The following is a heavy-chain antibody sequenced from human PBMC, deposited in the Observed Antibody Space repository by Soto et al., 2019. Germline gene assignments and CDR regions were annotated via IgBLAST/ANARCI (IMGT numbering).Heavy chain of an antibody. Sequence: ASVKVSCKASGYTFSTYALHWVRQAPGQGLEWMGWINGGNGHTRYSQKFKDRVTISRDTPASTAYMELSGLRSEDTAVYYCARGKGMEENYYYYGMDVRGHGTTDPVSS. CDR2: INGGNGHT. V-gene: IGHV1-3*01. J-gene: IGHJ6*02. CDR3: ARGKGMEENYYYYGMDV. D-gene: IGHD1-1*01. CDR1: GYTFSTYA.